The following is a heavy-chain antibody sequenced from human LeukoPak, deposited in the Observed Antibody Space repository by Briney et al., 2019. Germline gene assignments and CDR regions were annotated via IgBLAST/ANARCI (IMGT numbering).Heavy chain of an antibody. J-gene: IGHJ5*02. CDR3: AKVENDSSGYQGWFDP. CDR1: GGSISSSSYY. D-gene: IGHD3-22*01. Sequence: PSETLSLTCTVSGGSISSSSYYWGWIRQPPGKGLEWIGSIYYSGSTYYNPSLKSRVTISVDTSKNQFSLQLSSVTAADTAVYYCAKVENDSSGYQGWFDPWGQGTLVTVSS. V-gene: IGHV4-39*07. CDR2: IYYSGST.